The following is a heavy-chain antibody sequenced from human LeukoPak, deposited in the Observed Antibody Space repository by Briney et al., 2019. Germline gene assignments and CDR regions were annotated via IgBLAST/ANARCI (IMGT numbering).Heavy chain of an antibody. J-gene: IGHJ3*02. CDR1: GFTFTTYA. CDR2: ISAYNGDT. CDR3: ASYRNGAFDI. Sequence: ASVKVSCKTSGFTFTTYAISWVRHAHRLGLECMGWISAYNGDTNYAQNVQDRVTMTTDTSTSTAYLELRNLRSDDTAVYFCASYRNGAFDIWGQGTTITVSS. V-gene: IGHV1-18*01. D-gene: IGHD1-14*01.